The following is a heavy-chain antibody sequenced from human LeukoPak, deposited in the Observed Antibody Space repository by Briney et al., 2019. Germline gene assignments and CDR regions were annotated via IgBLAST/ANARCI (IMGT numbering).Heavy chain of an antibody. Sequence: GRSLRLSCAASGFTFSNAWMSWVRQAPGKGLEWVGRIKSKTDGGTTDYAAPVKGRFTISRDDSKNTLYLQMNSLKTEDTAVYYCTTDDLYCSSTSCYDWFDPWGQGTLVTVSS. D-gene: IGHD2-2*01. V-gene: IGHV3-15*01. CDR2: IKSKTDGGTT. CDR3: TTDDLYCSSTSCYDWFDP. J-gene: IGHJ5*02. CDR1: GFTFSNAW.